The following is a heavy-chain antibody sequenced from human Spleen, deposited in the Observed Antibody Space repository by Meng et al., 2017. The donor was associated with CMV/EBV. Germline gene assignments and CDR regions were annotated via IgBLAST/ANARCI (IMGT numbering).Heavy chain of an antibody. V-gene: IGHV3-23*01. Sequence: GGSLRLSCAASGFTFSSYAMSWVRRAPGKGLEWVSAISGSGGSTYYADSVKGRFTISRDNSKNTLYLQMNSLRAEDTAVYYCARTLLKWTNNWFDPWGQGTLVTVSS. J-gene: IGHJ5*02. CDR3: ARTLLKWTNNWFDP. CDR1: GFTFSSYA. D-gene: IGHD3-3*01. CDR2: ISGSGGST.